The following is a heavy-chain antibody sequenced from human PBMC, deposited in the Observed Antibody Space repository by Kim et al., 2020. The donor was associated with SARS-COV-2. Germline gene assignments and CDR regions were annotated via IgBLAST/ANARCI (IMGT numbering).Heavy chain of an antibody. CDR3: ASGYYDNSGHDY. CDR1: GFTFSSYG. J-gene: IGHJ4*02. Sequence: GGSLRLSCAASGFTFSSYGMHWVRQAPGKGLEWVALISYDGSNQYYADSVKARFTISRDNSKDTLYLQMNRLRDEDTAMYYCASGYYDNSGHDYWGQGTLVTVSS. V-gene: IGHV3-33*05. D-gene: IGHD3-22*01. CDR2: ISYDGSNQ.